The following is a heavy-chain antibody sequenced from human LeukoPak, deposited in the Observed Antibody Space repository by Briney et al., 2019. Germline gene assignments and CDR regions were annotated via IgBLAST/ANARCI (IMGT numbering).Heavy chain of an antibody. J-gene: IGHJ4*02. Sequence: GGSLRLSCAASGFTFSSYSMNWVRPAPGKGQWWVSSISSIGSYIYYADSVKGRFSISRDNARNSLYLQMNSRRAEDTAVYYCARGSRRYGELNSWGQGTLVTVSS. V-gene: IGHV3-21*01. D-gene: IGHD3-10*01. CDR3: ARGSRRYGELNS. CDR2: ISSIGSYI. CDR1: GFTFSSYS.